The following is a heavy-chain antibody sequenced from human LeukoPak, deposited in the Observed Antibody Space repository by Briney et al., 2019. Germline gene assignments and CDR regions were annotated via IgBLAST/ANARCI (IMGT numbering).Heavy chain of an antibody. Sequence: PGGSLRLSCAASGFTFNTYTMNWVRQAPGKGLEWVAVISYDGSNKYYADSVKGRFTISRDNSKNSLYLQMNSLRAEDTAVYYCARDYYDSSGSDYWGQGTLVTVSS. V-gene: IGHV3-30-3*01. CDR2: ISYDGSNK. D-gene: IGHD3-22*01. CDR3: ARDYYDSSGSDY. CDR1: GFTFNTYT. J-gene: IGHJ4*02.